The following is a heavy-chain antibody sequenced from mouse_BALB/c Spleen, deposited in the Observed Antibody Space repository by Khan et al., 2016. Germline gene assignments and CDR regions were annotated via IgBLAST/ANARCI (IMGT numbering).Heavy chain of an antibody. CDR3: ARDHYHGYWFAY. D-gene: IGHD1-2*01. Sequence: EVQLQESGPGLVKPSQTVSLTCTVTGISITTGNYRWSWIRQFPGNKLEWIGFINYSGTITYNPSLTSRTTITRDTSKNQFFLEMNSLTAEDTATYYCARDHYHGYWFAYWGQGTLVTVSA. CDR2: INYSGTI. CDR1: GISITTGNYR. V-gene: IGHV3-5*02. J-gene: IGHJ3*01.